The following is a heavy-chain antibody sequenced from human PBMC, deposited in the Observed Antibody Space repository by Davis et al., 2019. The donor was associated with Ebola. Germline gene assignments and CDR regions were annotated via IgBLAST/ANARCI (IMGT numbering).Heavy chain of an antibody. V-gene: IGHV6-1*01. CDR1: GDSASSNSVG. Sequence: PSETLSLTCAISGDSASSNSVGWNWIRQSPSRGLEWLAATFYRSRWYYTHAASLTGRITINPDTSKNQFSLQLNSVTPDDTAVYYCARGSSNCFEIWGQGTIVTVSS. J-gene: IGHJ3*02. CDR2: TFYRSRWYY. CDR3: ARGSSNCFEI. D-gene: IGHD1-26*01.